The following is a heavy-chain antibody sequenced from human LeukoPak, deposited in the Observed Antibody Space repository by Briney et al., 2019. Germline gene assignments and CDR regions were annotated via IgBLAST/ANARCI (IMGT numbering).Heavy chain of an antibody. V-gene: IGHV3-73*01. D-gene: IGHD3-22*01. CDR1: GFSFSDSS. CDR2: IRSKANSYAT. J-gene: IGHJ4*02. Sequence: GGSLRLSCAASGFSFSDSSIHWVRQASGKGLEWVGRIRSKANSYATAYAASVKGRFTISRDDSKNTAYLQMNSLKTEDTAVYFCTRILGDSGGYYGDNWGQGTLVTVSS. CDR3: TRILGDSGGYYGDN.